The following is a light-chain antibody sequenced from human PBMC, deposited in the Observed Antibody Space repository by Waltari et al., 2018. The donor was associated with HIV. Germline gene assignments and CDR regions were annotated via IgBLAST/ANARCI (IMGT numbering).Light chain of an antibody. CDR2: DVS. CDR1: SSDVGGYNY. V-gene: IGLV2-11*01. Sequence: QSALTQPRSVSGSPGQSVTISCTGTSSDVGGYNYVSWYQQHPGKAPKLMISDVSKRPSGVPDRFSGSKSGNMASLTISGLQPEDEAGYICCSYAGSYTWVFGGGTMLTVL. J-gene: IGLJ2*01. CDR3: CSYAGSYTWV.